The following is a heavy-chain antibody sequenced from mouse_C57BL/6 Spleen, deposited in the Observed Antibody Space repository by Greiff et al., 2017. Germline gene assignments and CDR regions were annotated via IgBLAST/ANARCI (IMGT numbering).Heavy chain of an antibody. Sequence: QVQLQQPGAELVRPGTSVKLSCKASGYTFTSSWMHWVKQRPGQGLEWIGVIDPSDSYTNYNQKFKGKATLTVDTSSSTAYMQLSSLTSEDSAVYYCARGSNYLPSWFAYWGQGTLVTVSA. CDR3: ARGSNYLPSWFAY. V-gene: IGHV1-59*01. J-gene: IGHJ3*01. D-gene: IGHD2-5*01. CDR2: IDPSDSYT. CDR1: GYTFTSSW.